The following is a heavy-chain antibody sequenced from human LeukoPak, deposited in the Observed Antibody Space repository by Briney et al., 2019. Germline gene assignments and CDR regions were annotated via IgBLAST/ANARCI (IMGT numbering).Heavy chain of an antibody. CDR3: AKVAGYSYVGVYYFDY. V-gene: IGHV3-7*03. CDR2: IKQDGTEK. D-gene: IGHD5-18*01. Sequence: PGESLRLSCAASGFTFTTYWMSWVRQPPGKGLEWVANIKQDGTEKYYVDSVKGRFTISRDNAKNSLYLQMNSLRAEDTAVYYCAKVAGYSYVGVYYFDYWGQGTLVTVSS. J-gene: IGHJ4*02. CDR1: GFTFTTYW.